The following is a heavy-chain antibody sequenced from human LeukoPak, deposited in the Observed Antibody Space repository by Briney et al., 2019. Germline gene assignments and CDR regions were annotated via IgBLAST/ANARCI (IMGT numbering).Heavy chain of an antibody. CDR3: AKSPYSSSWYVDY. D-gene: IGHD6-13*01. V-gene: IGHV3-53*01. Sequence: GGSLRLSCAASRFTVSNNYMSWVRQAPGKGLEWVSVIYSGGSTYYADSMKGRFTISRDTSKNTLSLQMNSLRAEDTAVYYCAKSPYSSSWYVDYWGQGTLVTVSS. CDR1: RFTVSNNY. CDR2: IYSGGST. J-gene: IGHJ4*02.